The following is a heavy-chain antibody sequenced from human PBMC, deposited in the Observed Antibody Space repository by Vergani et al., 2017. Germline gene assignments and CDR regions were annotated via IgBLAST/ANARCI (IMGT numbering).Heavy chain of an antibody. CDR3: ARSGSYRYYYGMDV. CDR2: MVVGSGNT. D-gene: IGHD3-10*01. Sequence: QVQLVQSGAEVKKPGASVKVSCKASGYTFTSYGISWVRQAPGQGLGWMGWMVVGSGNTNYAQKFQERVTITRDMSTSTAYMELSSLRSEDTAVYYCARSGSYRYYYGMDVWGQGTTVTVSS. V-gene: IGHV1-18*01. CDR1: GYTFTSYG. J-gene: IGHJ6*02.